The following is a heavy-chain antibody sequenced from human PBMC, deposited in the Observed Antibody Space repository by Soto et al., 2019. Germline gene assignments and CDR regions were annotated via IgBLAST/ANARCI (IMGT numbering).Heavy chain of an antibody. CDR1: GFAFSSNA. V-gene: IGHV3-30-3*01. J-gene: IGHJ6*02. CDR2: ISYDGSNK. Sequence: PGGSLRLSCAASGFAFSSNAMNWVRQAPGKGLEWVAVISYDGSNKKYADSVKGRFTISRDNSKNTLYLQMNSLRAEDTAVYYCARSDYYGSGSYYGMDVWGQGTTVTVSS. D-gene: IGHD3-10*01. CDR3: ARSDYYGSGSYYGMDV.